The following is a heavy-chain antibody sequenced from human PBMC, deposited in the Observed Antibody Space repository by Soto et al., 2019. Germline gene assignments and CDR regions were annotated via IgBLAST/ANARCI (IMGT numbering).Heavy chain of an antibody. D-gene: IGHD5-12*01. CDR2: IIPIFGTA. Sequence: SVKVSCKASGGTFSIYAISWVRQAPGQGLEWMGGIIPIFGTANYAQKFQGRVTITADESTSTAYMELSSLRSEDTAVYFCVRNSPIGSTFSEYDGHDYWGQGTLVTVSS. CDR1: GGTFSIYA. V-gene: IGHV1-69*13. CDR3: VRNSPIGSTFSEYDGHDY. J-gene: IGHJ4*02.